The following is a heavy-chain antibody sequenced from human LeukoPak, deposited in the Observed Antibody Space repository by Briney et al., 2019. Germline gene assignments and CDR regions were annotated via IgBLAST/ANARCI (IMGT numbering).Heavy chain of an antibody. CDR2: IYYSGST. D-gene: IGHD3-3*01. Sequence: SETLSLTCTVSGGSISDNYWSWIRQPPGKGLEWIGYIYYSGSTNYNPSLKSRVTISVDTSKNQFSLKLSSVTAADTAVYYCARGSPAISYYDFWSGYQYYFDYWGQGTLVTVSS. CDR3: ARGSPAISYYDFWSGYQYYFDY. V-gene: IGHV4-59*01. CDR1: GGSISDNY. J-gene: IGHJ4*02.